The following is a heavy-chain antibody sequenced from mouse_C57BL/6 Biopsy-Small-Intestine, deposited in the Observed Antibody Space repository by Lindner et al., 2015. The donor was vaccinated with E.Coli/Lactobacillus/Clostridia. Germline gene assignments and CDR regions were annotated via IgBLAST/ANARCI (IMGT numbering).Heavy chain of an antibody. V-gene: IGHV14-2*01. CDR3: SRNEIYAAWFAY. D-gene: IGHD2-12*01. J-gene: IGHJ3*01. CDR1: GFNIKDHY. CDR2: IDPEDGET. Sequence: EVQLQESGAELVKPGASVKLSCTASGFNIKDHYIHWVKQRTDQGLEWIGRIDPEDGETTYAPKFQGEATITADTYPNSAYLQLSSLTSEDTAVYYCSRNEIYAAWFAYWGQGTLVTVSA.